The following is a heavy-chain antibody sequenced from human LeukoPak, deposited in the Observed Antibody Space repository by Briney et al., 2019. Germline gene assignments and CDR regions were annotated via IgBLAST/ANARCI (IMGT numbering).Heavy chain of an antibody. Sequence: GASVKVSCKASGYTFTSYYMHWVRQAPGQGLEWMEIINPSGGSTSYAQKFQGRVTMTRDTSTSTVYMELSSLRSEDTAVYYCARDRDFWSGYYGMDVWGQGTTVTVSS. D-gene: IGHD3-3*01. J-gene: IGHJ6*02. CDR2: INPSGGST. V-gene: IGHV1-46*01. CDR3: ARDRDFWSGYYGMDV. CDR1: GYTFTSYY.